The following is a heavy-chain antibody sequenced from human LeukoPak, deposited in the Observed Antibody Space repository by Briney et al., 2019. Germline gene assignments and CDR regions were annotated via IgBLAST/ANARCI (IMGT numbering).Heavy chain of an antibody. CDR3: AGGLGSGWRY. J-gene: IGHJ4*02. V-gene: IGHV3-48*03. CDR2: ITNTGNTI. Sequence: GGSLRLSCTTSEFAFSSYEMNWIRQAPGKGLEWVSYITNTGNTIYYADSVKGRFTISRDNAKNSLYLQMNSLRAEDTALYYCAGGLGSGWRYWGQGTLATVSS. D-gene: IGHD6-19*01. CDR1: EFAFSSYE.